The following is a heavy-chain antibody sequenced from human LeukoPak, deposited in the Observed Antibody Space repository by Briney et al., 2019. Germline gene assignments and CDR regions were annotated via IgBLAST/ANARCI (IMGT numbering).Heavy chain of an antibody. J-gene: IGHJ4*02. CDR2: IYYSGTT. CDR3: ARGVYIAAAQYGY. CDR1: GGSLSSHY. V-gene: IGHV4-59*11. D-gene: IGHD6-13*01. Sequence: ASETLSLTCTVSGGSLSSHYWSRIRQPPGKGLEWIGYIYYSGTTNYNPSLKSRVTISVDTSKNQFSLKLSSVTAADTAVYYCARGVYIAAAQYGYWGQGTLVTVSS.